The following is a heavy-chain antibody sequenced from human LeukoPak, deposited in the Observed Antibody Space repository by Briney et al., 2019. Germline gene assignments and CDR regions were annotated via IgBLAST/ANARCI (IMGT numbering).Heavy chain of an antibody. D-gene: IGHD1-26*01. J-gene: IGHJ4*02. CDR2: ISGSGDST. Sequence: GGSLRLSCTASGFIFSTYAMTWGRQAPGKGLEWVSSISGSGDSTYYADSVKGRFTISRDNSKNTLYLQMNSLRADDTALYHCARDSGSYLQPTDYWGQGTLVTVSS. CDR1: GFIFSTYA. V-gene: IGHV3-23*01. CDR3: ARDSGSYLQPTDY.